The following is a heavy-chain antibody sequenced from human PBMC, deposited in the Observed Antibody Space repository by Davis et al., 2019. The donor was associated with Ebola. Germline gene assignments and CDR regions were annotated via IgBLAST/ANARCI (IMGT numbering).Heavy chain of an antibody. CDR3: ARARRYCSGGSCYPRDAFDI. Sequence: GESLKISCKASGYSFTSYWITWVRQMPGTGLEWMGRIDPSDSYTNYSPSFQGHVTISADKSISTAYLQWSSLKASDTAMYYCARARRYCSGGSCYPRDAFDIWGQGTMVTVSS. J-gene: IGHJ3*02. D-gene: IGHD2-15*01. CDR1: GYSFTSYW. V-gene: IGHV5-10-1*01. CDR2: IDPSDSYT.